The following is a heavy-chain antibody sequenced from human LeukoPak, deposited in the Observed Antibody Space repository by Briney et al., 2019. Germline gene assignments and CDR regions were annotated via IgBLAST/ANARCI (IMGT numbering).Heavy chain of an antibody. J-gene: IGHJ4*02. CDR3: AVPVTARGDSGWLQRTDY. CDR2: MYYNGNT. V-gene: IGHV4-59*12. D-gene: IGHD6-19*01. Sequence: PSETLSLTCTVSGGSISGYYWTWIRQPPGKGLEWIGYMYYNGNTNYNPSLKSRVTISVDPSKNQFSLNLTSVTTADTAVYYCAVPVTARGDSGWLQRTDYWSQGTLVSVSS. CDR1: GGSISGYY.